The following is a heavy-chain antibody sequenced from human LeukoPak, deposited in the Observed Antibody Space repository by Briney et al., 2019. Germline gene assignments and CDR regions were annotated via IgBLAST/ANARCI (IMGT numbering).Heavy chain of an antibody. CDR2: IYYRGNT. V-gene: IGHV4-59*02. Sequence: PSETLSLTCTVSGDSVSIYYWSWIRQPPGKGLEWIGYIYYRGNTNYNPSLKSRVTMAVDTSKNQFSLKLSSVTAADTAVYYCAGNIAARLDYWGQGTLVTVSS. D-gene: IGHD6-6*01. CDR1: GDSVSIYY. J-gene: IGHJ4*02. CDR3: AGNIAARLDY.